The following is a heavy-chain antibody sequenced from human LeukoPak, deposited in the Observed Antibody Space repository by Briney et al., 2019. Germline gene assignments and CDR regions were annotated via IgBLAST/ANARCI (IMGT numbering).Heavy chain of an antibody. CDR3: ARVLFDRSFDY. CDR1: GGSISSSSYY. J-gene: IGHJ4*02. D-gene: IGHD2-21*01. V-gene: IGHV4-39*01. Sequence: SETLSLTCTVSGGSISSSSYYWGWIRQPPGKGLEWIGSINYSGSTYYNPSLKSRVTISVDTSKNQFSLKLSSVTAADTAVYYCARVLFDRSFDYWGQGTLVTVSS. CDR2: INYSGST.